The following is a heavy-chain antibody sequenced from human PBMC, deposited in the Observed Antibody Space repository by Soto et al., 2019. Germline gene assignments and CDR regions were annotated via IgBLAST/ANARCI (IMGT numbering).Heavy chain of an antibody. Sequence: SVKVSCKASGGTFSSYAISWVRQAPGQGLEWMGGIIPIFGTANYAQKFQGRVTITADESTSTAYMELSSLRSEDTAVYYCARDYYSSSSGIRWFEPWGQGTLVTVSS. CDR2: IIPIFGTA. J-gene: IGHJ5*02. CDR1: GGTFSSYA. D-gene: IGHD6-6*01. CDR3: ARDYYSSSSGIRWFEP. V-gene: IGHV1-69*13.